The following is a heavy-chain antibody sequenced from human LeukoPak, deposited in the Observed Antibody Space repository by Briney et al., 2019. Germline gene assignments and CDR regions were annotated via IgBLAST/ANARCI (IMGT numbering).Heavy chain of an antibody. V-gene: IGHV1-24*01. CDR3: ATRETYSGYDLGGDY. Sequence: GASVKVSCKASGGTFSSYAISWVRQAPGHGLEWMGGFDPEDGETIYAQKFQGRVTMTEDTSTDTAYMELSSLRSEDTAVYYCATRETYSGYDLGGDYWGQGTLVTVSS. CDR2: FDPEDGET. D-gene: IGHD5-12*01. CDR1: GGTFSSYA. J-gene: IGHJ4*02.